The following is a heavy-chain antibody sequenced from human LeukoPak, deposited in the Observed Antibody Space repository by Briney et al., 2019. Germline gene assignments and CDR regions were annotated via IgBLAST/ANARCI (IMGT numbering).Heavy chain of an antibody. CDR3: ARDSNQYGDYRLTN. J-gene: IGHJ4*02. V-gene: IGHV3-30*03. D-gene: IGHD4-17*01. Sequence: GRSLRLSCAASGFTFSTYGMHWVRQAPGKGLEWVAVASYDETYKYYADSVKGRFIISRDNSKSTLYLQMNSLRPEDTALYYCARDSNQYGDYRLTNWGQGTLATVSS. CDR1: GFTFSTYG. CDR2: ASYDETYK.